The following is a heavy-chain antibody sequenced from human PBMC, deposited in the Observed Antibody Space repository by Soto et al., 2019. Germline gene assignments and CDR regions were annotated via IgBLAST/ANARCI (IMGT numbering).Heavy chain of an antibody. CDR1: GDSVSSNRAA. Sequence: SQTLSLTCAISGDSVSSNRAAWNWIRQCPSRGLEWLGRTYYRSTWFNDYAVSVKSRITINQDTSKNQFSLLLNSETPEATAVYYCARDPPDCHSAFDYWGQGTLVTVSS. D-gene: IGHD2-21*02. CDR3: ARDPPDCHSAFDY. V-gene: IGHV6-1*01. CDR2: TYYRSTWFN. J-gene: IGHJ4*02.